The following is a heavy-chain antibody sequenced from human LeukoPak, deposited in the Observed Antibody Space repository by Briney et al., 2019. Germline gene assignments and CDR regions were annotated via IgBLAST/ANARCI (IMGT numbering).Heavy chain of an antibody. Sequence: GGSLRLSCAASGFPFSSYSMNWVRQAPGEGLEWVSYISGSRTTSYADSVKGRFTISRDNAKNSLYLQMNSLRAEDTAVYYCAREGWYYGSSNWGQGTLVTVSS. D-gene: IGHD3-10*01. CDR1: GFPFSSYS. J-gene: IGHJ1*01. V-gene: IGHV3-48*01. CDR3: AREGWYYGSSN. CDR2: ISGSRTT.